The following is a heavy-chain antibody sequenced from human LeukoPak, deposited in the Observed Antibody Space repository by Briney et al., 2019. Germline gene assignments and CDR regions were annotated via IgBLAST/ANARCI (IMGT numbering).Heavy chain of an antibody. CDR3: AKDLPDRYSLEY. CDR2: TNYDGSDR. CDR1: GFTFRNYA. D-gene: IGHD2-15*01. V-gene: IGHV3-30*18. Sequence: PGRSLRLSCVASGFTFRNYAMYWVRQAPGKGLEWVAFTNYDGSDRCYADSVKGRFTVSRDNPKNTLYLQMNSLRTEDTAVYYCAKDLPDRYSLEYWGQGTMVTVPS. J-gene: IGHJ4*02.